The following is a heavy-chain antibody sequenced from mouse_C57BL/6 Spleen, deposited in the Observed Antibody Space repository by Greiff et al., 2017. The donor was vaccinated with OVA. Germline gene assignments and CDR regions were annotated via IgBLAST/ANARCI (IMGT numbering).Heavy chain of an antibody. CDR3: ARSGDGYRAMDY. D-gene: IGHD2-3*01. Sequence: QVQLQQPGAELVKPGASVKLSCKASGYTFTSYWMQWVKQRPGQGLEWIGEIDPSDSYTNYNQKFKGEATLTVDTSSSTAYMQLSSLTSEDSAVYYCARSGDGYRAMDYWGQGTSVTVSS. CDR2: IDPSDSYT. J-gene: IGHJ4*01. CDR1: GYTFTSYW. V-gene: IGHV1-50*01.